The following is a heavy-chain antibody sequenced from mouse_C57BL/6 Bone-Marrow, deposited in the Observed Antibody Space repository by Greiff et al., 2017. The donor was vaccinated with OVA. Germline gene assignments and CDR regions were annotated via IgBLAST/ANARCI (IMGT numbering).Heavy chain of an antibody. V-gene: IGHV2-9-1*01. J-gene: IGHJ2*01. D-gene: IGHD1-1*01. CDR3: ARNPDYYGSSYVFDD. CDR1: GFSLTSYA. CDR2: IWTGGGT. Sequence: VQGVESGPGLVAPSQSLSITCTVSGFSLTSYAISWVRQPPGKGLEWLGVIWTGGGTNYNSALKSRLSISKDNSKSQVFLKMNSLQTDDTARYYCARNPDYYGSSYVFDDWGQGTTLTVSS.